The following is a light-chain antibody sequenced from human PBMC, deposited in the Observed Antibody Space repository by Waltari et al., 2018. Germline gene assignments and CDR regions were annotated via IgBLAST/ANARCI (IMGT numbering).Light chain of an antibody. Sequence: QSALTQPASVSGSPGQSITLSCTGANSDIGAYNYVSWYQQHPGKAPQTVIYDVTNRPSWVSDRFSGSKSGKTASLTISGLQAEDEADYYCSSYASGVLFGGGTKLTVL. CDR1: NSDIGAYNY. CDR2: DVT. J-gene: IGLJ2*01. CDR3: SSYASGVL. V-gene: IGLV2-14*03.